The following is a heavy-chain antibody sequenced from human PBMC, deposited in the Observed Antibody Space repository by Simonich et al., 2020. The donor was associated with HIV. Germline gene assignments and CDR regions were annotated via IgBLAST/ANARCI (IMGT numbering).Heavy chain of an antibody. Sequence: QVLLQESGPGLVKPSETLSLTCSVSGGSISSSNYYWGWIRQPPGKGLEWIGSIYQIGTTNYNPSLKSRVTISIDTSKNQFSLKLSSVTAADTAVYYCARGGGDGYNYWGQGILVTVSS. V-gene: IGHV4-39*07. J-gene: IGHJ4*02. CDR2: IYQIGTT. D-gene: IGHD3-16*01. CDR3: ARGGGDGYNY. CDR1: GGSISSSNYY.